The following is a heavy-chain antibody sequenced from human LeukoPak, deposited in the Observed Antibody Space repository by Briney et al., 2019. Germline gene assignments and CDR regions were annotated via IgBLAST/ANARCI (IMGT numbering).Heavy chain of an antibody. CDR2: INPNSGGT. V-gene: IGHV1-2*02. CDR1: GYTFTGKY. D-gene: IGHD3-22*01. J-gene: IGHJ4*02. CDR3: ARGYYYDSSGYFDLDY. Sequence: ASVKVSCKAFGYTFTGKYMHWVRQAPGQGLEWMGWINPNSGGTNYEQKFQGRVTMTRDTSISTAYMELSRLRSDDTAVYYCARGYYYDSSGYFDLDYWGQGTLVTVSS.